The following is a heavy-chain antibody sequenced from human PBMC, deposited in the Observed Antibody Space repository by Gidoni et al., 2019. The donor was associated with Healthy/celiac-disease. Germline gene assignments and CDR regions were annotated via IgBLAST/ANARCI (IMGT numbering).Heavy chain of an antibody. CDR3: ARGFRSYDILTGYYRSHPRGYYYGMDV. D-gene: IGHD3-9*01. V-gene: IGHV4-34*01. CDR1: GGSFSGYY. CDR2: INHSGST. Sequence: HVQLQQWGAGLLKPSETLSLTCAVYGGSFSGYYWIWIRQPPGKGLEWIGEINHSGSTNYNPSLKSRVTISVDTSKNQFSLKLSSVTAADTAVYYCARGFRSYDILTGYYRSHPRGYYYGMDVWGQGTTVTVSS. J-gene: IGHJ6*02.